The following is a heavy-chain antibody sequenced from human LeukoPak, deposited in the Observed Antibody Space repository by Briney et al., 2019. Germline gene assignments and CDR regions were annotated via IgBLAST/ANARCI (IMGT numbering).Heavy chain of an antibody. J-gene: IGHJ6*03. D-gene: IGHD2-21*02. CDR2: IYYSGST. Sequence: SETLSLTCTVSGGSISTYYWSWIRQPPGKGLEYIGYIYYSGSTNYNPSLKSRVTISVDSSKNQFSLRLSSVTAADTAMYYCARLSSSDYYNFYYPMDVWGKGTTVTVSS. CDR1: GGSISTYY. V-gene: IGHV4-59*08. CDR3: ARLSSSDYYNFYYPMDV.